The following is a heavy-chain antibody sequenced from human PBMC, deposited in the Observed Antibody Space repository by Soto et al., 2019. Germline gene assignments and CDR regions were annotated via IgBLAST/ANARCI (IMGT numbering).Heavy chain of an antibody. CDR1: GYTLTELS. Sequence: ASVKVSCKVSGYTLTELSMHWLLQAPGKGLEWMGGFDPEDGETIYAQKFQGRVTMTEDTSTDTAYMELSSLRSEDTAVYYCATLSNDCWSGPNNWFDPWGQGTLVTVSS. J-gene: IGHJ5*02. CDR3: ATLSNDCWSGPNNWFDP. D-gene: IGHD3-3*01. V-gene: IGHV1-24*01. CDR2: FDPEDGET.